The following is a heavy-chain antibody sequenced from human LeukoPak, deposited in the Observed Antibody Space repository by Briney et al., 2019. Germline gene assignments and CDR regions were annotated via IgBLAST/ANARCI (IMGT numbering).Heavy chain of an antibody. D-gene: IGHD5-24*01. V-gene: IGHV4-34*01. Sequence: SETLSLTCAAYGVSFSGYYWSWIRQPPGKGLEWIGEINHNGSTNYNPYLKSRVTISVDTTKNQYSLKLISVTAADTAVYYCARDTDGYNSFDYWGQGTLVTVSS. CDR3: ARDTDGYNSFDY. J-gene: IGHJ4*02. CDR1: GVSFSGYY. CDR2: INHNGST.